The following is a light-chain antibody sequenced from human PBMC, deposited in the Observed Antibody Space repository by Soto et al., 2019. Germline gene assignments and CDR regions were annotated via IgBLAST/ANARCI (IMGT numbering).Light chain of an antibody. CDR3: CSYAGSSTYVV. Sequence: QSALTQPASVSGSPGQSITISCTGTSSDVGSYNLVSWYQQHPGKAPKLMIYEGSKRPSGVSNRFSGSKSGNTASLTLPGLQAEDEADYYCCSYAGSSTYVVFGGGTKLTVL. CDR2: EGS. V-gene: IGLV2-23*01. J-gene: IGLJ2*01. CDR1: SSDVGSYNL.